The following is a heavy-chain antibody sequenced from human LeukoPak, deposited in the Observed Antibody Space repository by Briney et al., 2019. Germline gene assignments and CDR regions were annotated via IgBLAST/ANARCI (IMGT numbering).Heavy chain of an antibody. V-gene: IGHV3-23*01. CDR3: ARGSTAAAPGWVY. CDR1: GFSFTDYA. CDR2: VSGHGDTT. D-gene: IGHD6-19*01. Sequence: GGSLRLSCAASGFSFTDYAVSWARQPPGKGLEWVSAVSGHGDTTDYVDSVKGRFTISRDNSRNTVHLQTDSLRIEDTGVYYCARGSTAAAPGWVYWGYGTLVTVSS. J-gene: IGHJ4*01.